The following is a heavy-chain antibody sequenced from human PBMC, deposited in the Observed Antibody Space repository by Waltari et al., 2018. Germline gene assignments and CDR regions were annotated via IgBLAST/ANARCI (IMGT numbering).Heavy chain of an antibody. Sequence: KFQGRVTITADKSTSTAYMELSSLRSEDTAVYYCARDGDYGRNYWGQGTLVTVSS. D-gene: IGHD4-17*01. V-gene: IGHV1-69*04. J-gene: IGHJ4*02. CDR3: ARDGDYGRNY.